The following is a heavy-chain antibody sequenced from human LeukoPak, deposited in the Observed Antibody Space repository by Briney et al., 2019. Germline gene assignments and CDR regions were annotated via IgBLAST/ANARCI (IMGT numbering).Heavy chain of an antibody. CDR1: GFAVSTNH. J-gene: IGHJ6*04. CDR2: ISSSSGYI. CDR3: AKGIGMDV. V-gene: IGHV3-21*01. Sequence: PGGSLRLSCAASGFAVSTNHVTWVRQAPGKGLEWVSSISSSSGYIYYADSVKGRFTISRDNAKNSLYLQMNSLRAEDTAVYYCAKGIGMDVWGKGTTVTVSS.